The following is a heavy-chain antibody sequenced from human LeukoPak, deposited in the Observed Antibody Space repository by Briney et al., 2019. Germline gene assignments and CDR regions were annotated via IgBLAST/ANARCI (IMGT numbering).Heavy chain of an antibody. CDR2: ISGSGGST. D-gene: IGHD5-18*01. J-gene: IGHJ4*02. CDR1: GFTVSSNY. CDR3: ARDSFAYSSGLGYFHY. V-gene: IGHV3-23*01. Sequence: GGSLRLSCAASGFTVSSNYMSWVRQAPGKGLEWVSAISGSGGSTYYADSVKGRFTISRDNSKNTLYLQMNSLRVDDTAVYYCARDSFAYSSGLGYFHYWGQGTLVTVSS.